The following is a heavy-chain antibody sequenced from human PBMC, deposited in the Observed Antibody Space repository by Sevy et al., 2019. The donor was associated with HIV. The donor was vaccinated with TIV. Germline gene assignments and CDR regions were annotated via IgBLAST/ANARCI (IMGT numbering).Heavy chain of an antibody. CDR1: GFMFNIYE. CDR3: VRGRAMIIYD. V-gene: IGHV3-48*03. J-gene: IGHJ4*02. Sequence: GGSLRLSCAASGFMFNIYEMNWVRQAAGKGLEWVSYISSSGSPIYYADSVKGRFTISRDNAKSSLYLQMNSLRAEDTAVYYCVRGRAMIIYDWGQGTLVTVSS. CDR2: ISSSGSPI. D-gene: IGHD5-12*01.